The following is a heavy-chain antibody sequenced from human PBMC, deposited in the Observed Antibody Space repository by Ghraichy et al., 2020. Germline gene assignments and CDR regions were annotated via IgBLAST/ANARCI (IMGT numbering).Heavy chain of an antibody. CDR1: GFTFSSYA. V-gene: IGHV3-23*01. CDR2: ISGSGGST. D-gene: IGHD3-22*01. Sequence: GGSLRLSCAASGFTFSSYAMSWVRQAPGKGLEWVSAISGSGGSTYYADSVKGRFTISRDNSKNTLYLQMNSLRAEDTAVYYCAKDLELNTMIVVVRGFDYWGQGTLVTVSS. CDR3: AKDLELNTMIVVVRGFDY. J-gene: IGHJ4*02.